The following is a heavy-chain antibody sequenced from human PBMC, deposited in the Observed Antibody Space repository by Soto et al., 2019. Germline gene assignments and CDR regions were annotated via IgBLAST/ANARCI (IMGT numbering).Heavy chain of an antibody. CDR3: AREEVATSYFDN. CDR1: GFPFNSYE. J-gene: IGHJ4*02. CDR2: ISSSGSTI. V-gene: IGHV3-48*03. Sequence: HPLESLRLSCSASGFPFNSYEMNWVRPAPGKGLEWVSYISSSGSTIYYADSVKGRFTISRDNAKNSLYLQMNSLRAEDTSVYYCAREEVATSYFDNWGQGTLVSVSA. D-gene: IGHD5-12*01.